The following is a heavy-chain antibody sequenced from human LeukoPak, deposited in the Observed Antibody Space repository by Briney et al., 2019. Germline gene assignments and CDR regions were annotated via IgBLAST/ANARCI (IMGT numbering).Heavy chain of an antibody. CDR3: ARQWLVSHWFDP. D-gene: IGHD6-19*01. Sequence: SETLSLTCTVSGASISSYYWSWIRQPPGKGLEWIGSIYYSGSTYYNPSLKSRVTISVDTSKNQFSLKLSSVTAADTAVYYCARQWLVSHWFDPWGQGTLVTVSS. J-gene: IGHJ5*02. V-gene: IGHV4-59*05. CDR2: IYYSGST. CDR1: GASISSYY.